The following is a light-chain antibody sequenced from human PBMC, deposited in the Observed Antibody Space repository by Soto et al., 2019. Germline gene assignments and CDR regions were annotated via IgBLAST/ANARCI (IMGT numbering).Light chain of an antibody. V-gene: IGKV3D-15*01. CDR2: DAS. CDR3: QQYNIWRSIS. J-gene: IGKJ5*01. Sequence: EIVMTQSPATLSLSPGEKATLSCRAIQSVSSSYLAWYQQKPGQAPRLLIYDASNRATGIPARFTGSGSGTDFTLTISSLQSEDFAVYYRQQYNIWRSISFGQGTRLEIK. CDR1: QSVSSSY.